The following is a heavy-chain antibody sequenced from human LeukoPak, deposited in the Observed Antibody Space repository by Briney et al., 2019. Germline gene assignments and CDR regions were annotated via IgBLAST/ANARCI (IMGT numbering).Heavy chain of an antibody. Sequence: ASVKVSCKASGYTFTGYYLHWVRQAPGQGLEWMGRINPNSGGTSYAQKFQGRVTMTRDTSISTAHMELSRLRSDDTAVYYCARDHRIRGLDYYYMDIWGKGTTVTVSS. J-gene: IGHJ6*03. CDR3: ARDHRIRGLDYYYMDI. D-gene: IGHD3/OR15-3a*01. V-gene: IGHV1-2*06. CDR2: INPNSGGT. CDR1: GYTFTGYY.